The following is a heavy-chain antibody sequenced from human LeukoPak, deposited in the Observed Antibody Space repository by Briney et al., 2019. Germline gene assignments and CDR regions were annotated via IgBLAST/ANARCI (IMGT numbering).Heavy chain of an antibody. CDR1: GFTFSSYG. CDR3: ARNPPGIAAAGLYYYYYYMDV. Sequence: GGSLRLSCAASGFTFSSYGMHWVRQAPGKGLEWVAVIWYDGSNKYYADSVKGRFTISRDNSKNTLYLQMNSLRAEDTAVYYCARNPPGIAAAGLYYYYYYMDVWGKGTTVTVSS. CDR2: IWYDGSNK. J-gene: IGHJ6*03. V-gene: IGHV3-33*01. D-gene: IGHD6-13*01.